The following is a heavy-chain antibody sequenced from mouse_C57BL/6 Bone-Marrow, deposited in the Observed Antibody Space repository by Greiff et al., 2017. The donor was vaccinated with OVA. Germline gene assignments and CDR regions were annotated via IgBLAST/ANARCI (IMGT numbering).Heavy chain of an antibody. CDR2: IDPSDSYT. Sequence: VQLQQPGAELVMPGASVKLSRKASGYTFTSYWMHWVKQRPGQGLEWIGEIDPSDSYTNYNQKFKGKSTLTVDKSSSTAYMQLSSLTSEDSAVYYCARGGDYDNYWGQGTTLTVSS. CDR1: GYTFTSYW. CDR3: ARGGDYDNY. V-gene: IGHV1-69*01. J-gene: IGHJ2*01. D-gene: IGHD2-4*01.